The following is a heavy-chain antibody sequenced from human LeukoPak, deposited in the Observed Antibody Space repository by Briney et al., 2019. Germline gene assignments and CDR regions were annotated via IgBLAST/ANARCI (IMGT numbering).Heavy chain of an antibody. CDR2: INHSGST. CDR1: GGSFSDYY. J-gene: IGHJ3*02. Sequence: PSETLSLTCAVYGGSFSDYYWSWIRQPPGKGLEWIGEINHSGSTNYNPSLKSRVTISVDRSKNQFSLKLSSVTAADTAVYYCARDPGGGYKDDALDIWGQGTMVTVTS. D-gene: IGHD3-16*01. V-gene: IGHV4-34*01. CDR3: ARDPGGGYKDDALDI.